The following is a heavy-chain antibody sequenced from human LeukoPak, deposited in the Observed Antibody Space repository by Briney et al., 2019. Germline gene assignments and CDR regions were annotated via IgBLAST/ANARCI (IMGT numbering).Heavy chain of an antibody. Sequence: ASVKVSCKASGGTFSSYAISWVRQAPGQGLEWMGRIIPILGIANYAQKFQGRVTITADKSTSTAYMELSSLRSEDTAVYYCARDQKNYGDYGWYFDYWGQGTLVTVSS. V-gene: IGHV1-69*04. CDR2: IIPILGIA. D-gene: IGHD4-17*01. J-gene: IGHJ4*02. CDR3: ARDQKNYGDYGWYFDY. CDR1: GGTFSSYA.